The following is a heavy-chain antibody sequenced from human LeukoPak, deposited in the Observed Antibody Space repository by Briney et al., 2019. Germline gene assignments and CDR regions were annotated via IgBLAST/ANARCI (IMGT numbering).Heavy chain of an antibody. J-gene: IGHJ6*02. CDR2: ISAYNGNT. CDR3: ARFYYYYGMDV. CDR1: DYTFTSYG. Sequence: ASVKVSCKASDYTFTSYGISWVRQAPGQGLEWMGWISAYNGNTNYAQKLRGRVTMTTDTSTSTAYMELRSLRSDDTAVYYCARFYYYYGMDVWGQGTTVTVSS. V-gene: IGHV1-18*01.